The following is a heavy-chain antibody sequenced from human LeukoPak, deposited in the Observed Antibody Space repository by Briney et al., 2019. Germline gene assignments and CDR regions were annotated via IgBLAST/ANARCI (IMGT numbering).Heavy chain of an antibody. D-gene: IGHD6-13*01. CDR3: AKDGVRIAASGLLDN. CDR2: ISGSGGST. V-gene: IGHV3-23*01. CDR1: GFTFSSYA. J-gene: IGHJ4*02. Sequence: PGGSLRLSCAASGFTFSSYAMSWVRQAPGKGLEWVSAISGSGGSTYYADSVKGRFTISRDNFKNTLYLQMNSLRAEDTAVYYCAKDGVRIAASGLLDNWGQGTLVTVSS.